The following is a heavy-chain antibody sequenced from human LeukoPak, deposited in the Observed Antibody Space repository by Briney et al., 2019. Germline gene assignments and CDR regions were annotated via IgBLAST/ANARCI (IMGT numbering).Heavy chain of an antibody. J-gene: IGHJ4*02. V-gene: IGHV4-59*08. D-gene: IGHD7-27*01. CDR1: GDSITNYY. Sequence: SETLSLTCTVSGDSITNYYWNWIRQPPGKGLEWIGYISYSGSTKYSPSLKSRVTISVDTSNNQFSLKLSSVTAADTAVYYCARQVNWDYFDYWGQGTLVTVSS. CDR3: ARQVNWDYFDY. CDR2: ISYSGST.